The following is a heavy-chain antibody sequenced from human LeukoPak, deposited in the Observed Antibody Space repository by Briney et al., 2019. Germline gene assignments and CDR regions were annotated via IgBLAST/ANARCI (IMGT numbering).Heavy chain of an antibody. J-gene: IGHJ4*02. D-gene: IGHD3-10*01. CDR3: ATTLYGSGSYYAKY. Sequence: PSETLSLTCTVSGGSISSYYWNWIRQSPGKGLEWLGYIHYSGSTNYNPSLQSRVTISVDTSKNQFSLKLTSMTAADTAVYYCATTLYGSGSYYAKYWGQGSLVTVSS. CDR2: IHYSGST. V-gene: IGHV4-59*01. CDR1: GGSISSYY.